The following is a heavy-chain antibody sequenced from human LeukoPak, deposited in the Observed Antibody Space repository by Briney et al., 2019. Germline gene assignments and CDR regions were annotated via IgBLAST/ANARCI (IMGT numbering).Heavy chain of an antibody. CDR1: GGTFSRYT. CDR3: ARGYCSSTSCYGGNWFDP. Sequence: SVKVSCKASGGTFSRYTISWVRQAPGQGLEWMGRIIPILGIANYAQKFQGRVTITADKSTSTAYMELSSLRSEDTAVYYCARGYCSSTSCYGGNWFDPWGQGTLITVSS. J-gene: IGHJ5*02. V-gene: IGHV1-69*02. CDR2: IIPILGIA. D-gene: IGHD2-2*01.